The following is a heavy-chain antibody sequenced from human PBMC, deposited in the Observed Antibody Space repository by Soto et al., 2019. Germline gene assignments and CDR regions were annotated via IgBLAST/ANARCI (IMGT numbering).Heavy chain of an antibody. CDR3: AREFVVVVAVPGYGMDV. V-gene: IGHV3-33*01. CDR1: GFTFSSYG. J-gene: IGHJ6*02. D-gene: IGHD2-15*01. CDR2: IWYDGSNK. Sequence: PGGSLRLSCAASGFTFSSYGMHWVRQAPGKGLEWVAVIWYDGSNKYYADSVKGRFTISRDNSKNTLYLQMNSLRAEDTAVYYCAREFVVVVAVPGYGMDVWGQGTSVTVSS.